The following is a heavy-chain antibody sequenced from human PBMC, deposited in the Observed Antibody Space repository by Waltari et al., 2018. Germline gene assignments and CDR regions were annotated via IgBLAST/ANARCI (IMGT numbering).Heavy chain of an antibody. CDR1: GFTFSRYG. D-gene: IGHD1-26*01. Sequence: QVQLVESGGGVVQPGRSLRLSCAASGFTFSRYGMHWVRQAPGKGLEWVAVISYDGSNKYYADSVKGRFTISRDNSKNTLYLQMNSLRAEDTAVYYCAKDRLRAYYYFDYWGQGTLVTVSS. CDR3: AKDRLRAYYYFDY. CDR2: ISYDGSNK. V-gene: IGHV3-30*18. J-gene: IGHJ4*02.